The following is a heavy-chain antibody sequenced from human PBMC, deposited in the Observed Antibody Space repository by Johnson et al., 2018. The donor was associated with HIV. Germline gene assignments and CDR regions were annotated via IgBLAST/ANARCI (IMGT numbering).Heavy chain of an antibody. CDR1: GFTFDDYG. D-gene: IGHD4-23*01. CDR2: INWNGGRI. J-gene: IGHJ3*02. CDR3: AKDLDYGGNSLLDDAFDI. V-gene: IGHV3-20*04. Sequence: MQLVESGGGVVRPGGSLRLSCAASGFTFDDYGMSWVRQAPGKGLEWVSGINWNGGRIGYADSVNGRFTISRDNAKNSLYLQMNSLRAEDTALYYCAKDLDYGGNSLLDDAFDIWGQGTMVTVSS.